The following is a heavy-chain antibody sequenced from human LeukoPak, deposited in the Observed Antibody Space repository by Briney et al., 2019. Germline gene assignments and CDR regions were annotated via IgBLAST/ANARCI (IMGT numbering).Heavy chain of an antibody. CDR1: GFTFSSYA. CDR2: ISGSGGST. V-gene: IGHV3-23*01. D-gene: IGHD3-9*01. CDR3: AKWGGILTGYSIYYYYYGMDV. Sequence: GGFLRLSCAASGFTFSSYALSWVRQAPGKGLEWVSAISGSGGSTYYADSVKGRFTISRDNSKNTLYLQMNSLRAEDTAVYYCAKWGGILTGYSIYYYYYGMDVWGQGTTVTVSS. J-gene: IGHJ6*02.